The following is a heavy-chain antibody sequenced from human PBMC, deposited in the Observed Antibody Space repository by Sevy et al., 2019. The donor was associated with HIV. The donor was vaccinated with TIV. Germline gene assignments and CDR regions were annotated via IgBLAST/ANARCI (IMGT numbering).Heavy chain of an antibody. D-gene: IGHD3-10*01. J-gene: IGHJ3*02. CDR3: AKEEPYYYGSGSYRFDAFDI. CDR2: ISGSGGST. CDR1: GFTFSSYA. V-gene: IGHV3-23*01. Sequence: GGSLRLSCAASGFTFSSYAMSWVRQAPGKGLEWVSAISGSGGSTYYADSVKGRFTISRDNSKNTLYLQINSLRAEDTAVYYCAKEEPYYYGSGSYRFDAFDIWGQGTMVTVSS.